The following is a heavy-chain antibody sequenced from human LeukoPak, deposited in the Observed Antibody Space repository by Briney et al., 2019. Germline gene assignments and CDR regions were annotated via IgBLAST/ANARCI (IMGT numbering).Heavy chain of an antibody. V-gene: IGHV1-2*02. CDR2: INLNGGGT. Sequence: ASVKVSCKASGYTLTSYYLHWLRQAPGQGLEWLGWINLNGGGTLSAQKFQGRVTMTRDASISTAYMELSGLRSDDTAVYYCATRCTNGVCYTAYYMDVWGKGTTVTVSS. CDR3: ATRCTNGVCYTAYYMDV. CDR1: GYTLTSYY. J-gene: IGHJ6*03. D-gene: IGHD2-8*01.